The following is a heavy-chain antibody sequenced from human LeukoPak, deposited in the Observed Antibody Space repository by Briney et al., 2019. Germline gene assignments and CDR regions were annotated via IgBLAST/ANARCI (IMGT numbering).Heavy chain of an antibody. V-gene: IGHV4-34*01. J-gene: IGHJ6*02. CDR3: ARRVGQQLDRYYYYGMDV. Sequence: PSETLSLTCAVYGGSFSGYYWSWIRQPPGKGLEWIGEINHSGSTNYNPSLKSRVTISVDTSKNQFSLKLSSVTAADTAVYYCARRVGQQLDRYYYYGMDVWGQGTTVTVSS. CDR1: GGSFSGYY. CDR2: INHSGST. D-gene: IGHD6-13*01.